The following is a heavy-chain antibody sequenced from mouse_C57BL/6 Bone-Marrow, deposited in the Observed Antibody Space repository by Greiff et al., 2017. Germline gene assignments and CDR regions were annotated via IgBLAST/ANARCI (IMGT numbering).Heavy chain of an antibody. D-gene: IGHD3-2*02. J-gene: IGHJ2*01. V-gene: IGHV1-69*01. CDR3: ARWAQANYFDY. CDR1: GYTFTSYW. CDR2: IDPSDSYT. Sequence: VQLQQPGAELVMPGASVKLSCKASGYTFTSYWMHWVKQRPGQGLEWIGEIDPSDSYTNYNQKFKGKSTLTVDKSSSTAYMQLSSLTSEDSAVYYCARWAQANYFDYWGQGTTLTVSS.